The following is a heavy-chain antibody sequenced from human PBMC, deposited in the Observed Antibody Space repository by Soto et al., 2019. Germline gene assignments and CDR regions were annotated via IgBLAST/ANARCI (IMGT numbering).Heavy chain of an antibody. J-gene: IGHJ5*02. Sequence: QMQLQESGPGLVKPSQTLSLTCTVSGGSISSGDYYWSWIRQPPGKGLEWIGYIYYSGRTNYIPSLNSRVTISVDTSKIQFSLKLSSVTAADTAVYYCARVRGRLLRFDPWGQGTLVTVSS. V-gene: IGHV4-30-4*01. CDR3: ARVRGRLLRFDP. CDR1: GGSISSGDYY. CDR2: IYYSGRT. D-gene: IGHD2-15*01.